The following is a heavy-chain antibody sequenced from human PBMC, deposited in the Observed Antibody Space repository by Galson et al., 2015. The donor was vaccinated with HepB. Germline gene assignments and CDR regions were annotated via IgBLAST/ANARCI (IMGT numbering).Heavy chain of an antibody. CDR1: GFTFSNYN. Sequence: SLRLSCAASGFTFSNYNMHWVRQAPGKGLEWVAFIRYDGSNKYYADSVKGRFTVSRDNSKNTLYLQMNSLRAEDTAVYYCAKDRGADYYGSGSYFDYWGQGTLVTASS. J-gene: IGHJ4*02. D-gene: IGHD3-10*01. CDR2: IRYDGSNK. CDR3: AKDRGADYYGSGSYFDY. V-gene: IGHV3-30*02.